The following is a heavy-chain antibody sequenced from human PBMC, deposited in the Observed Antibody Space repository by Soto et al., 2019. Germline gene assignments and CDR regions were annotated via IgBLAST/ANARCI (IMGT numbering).Heavy chain of an antibody. CDR3: ARGWGSGYLEGGEGY. J-gene: IGHJ4*02. CDR1: GGTFSSYA. D-gene: IGHD3-3*01. Sequence: QVQLVQSGAEVKKPGSSVKVSCKASGGTFSSYAISWVRQAPGQGLEWMGGIIPIFGTANYAQKFQGRVTITAEESTSTAYMELGSLRGEDTAVYYGARGWGSGYLEGGEGYWGQGTLVTVSS. V-gene: IGHV1-69*12. CDR2: IIPIFGTA.